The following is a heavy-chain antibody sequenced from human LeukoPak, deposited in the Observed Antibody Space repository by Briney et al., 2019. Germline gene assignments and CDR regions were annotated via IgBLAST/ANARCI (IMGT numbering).Heavy chain of an antibody. J-gene: IGHJ4*02. D-gene: IGHD2-2*01. Sequence: PGGSLRLSCAASGFTFSSYAMSWVRQAPGKGLEWVSAISGSGGSTYYADSVKGRFTISRDNSKNTLYLQMNSLRVEDTAVYYCAKRSGYCSTISCYHSFDYWGQGTLVTVSS. V-gene: IGHV3-23*01. CDR2: ISGSGGST. CDR1: GFTFSSYA. CDR3: AKRSGYCSTISCYHSFDY.